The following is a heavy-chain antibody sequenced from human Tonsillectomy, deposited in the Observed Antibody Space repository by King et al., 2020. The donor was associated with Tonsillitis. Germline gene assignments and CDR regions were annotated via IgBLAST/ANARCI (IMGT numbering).Heavy chain of an antibody. J-gene: IGHJ4*02. CDR2: ISNTGST. CDR1: GDSISIYY. Sequence: VQLQESGPGLVKPSETLSLTCTVSGDSISIYYWSWLRRPPGKGLEWIGHISNTGSTNYNPSLRSRVTISLDTSKIQFSLKLRSVNAADTALYYCAGGSGWTSDYWGQGTLVTVSS. V-gene: IGHV4-59*01. D-gene: IGHD6-19*01. CDR3: AGGSGWTSDY.